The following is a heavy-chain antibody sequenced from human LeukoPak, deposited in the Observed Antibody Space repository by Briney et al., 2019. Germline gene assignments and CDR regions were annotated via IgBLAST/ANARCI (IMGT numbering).Heavy chain of an antibody. CDR1: GGSISSYY. CDR3: ATLGEGSLWN. J-gene: IGHJ4*02. Sequence: SETLSLTCTVSGGSISSYYRSWIRQPPGKGLEWIGYIYYSGSTNYNPSLKSRITISVDTSKNQFSLKLSSVTAADTAVYYCATLGEGSLWNWGQGTLVTVFS. CDR2: IYYSGST. V-gene: IGHV4-59*01. D-gene: IGHD2-21*01.